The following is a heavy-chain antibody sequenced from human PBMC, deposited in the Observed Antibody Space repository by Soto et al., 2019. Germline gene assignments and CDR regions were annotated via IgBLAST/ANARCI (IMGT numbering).Heavy chain of an antibody. CDR3: ARRWGEGRVDS. J-gene: IGHJ4*02. CDR2: IYHSGTT. CDR1: RGPIRSSNW. D-gene: IGHD3-10*01. V-gene: IGHV4-4*02. Sequence: QVQLQESGPGLVKPSGTLSLTCAVSRGPIRSSNWWSWVRQPPGKGLEWIGEIYHSGTTNYNPSLKSRVTIPVGKSRNQFSLKLGSVTAADTAGYYGARRWGEGRVDSWGQGTLVTVSS.